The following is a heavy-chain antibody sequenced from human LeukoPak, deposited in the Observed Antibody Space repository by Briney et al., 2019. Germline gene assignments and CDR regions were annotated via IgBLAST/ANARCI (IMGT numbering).Heavy chain of an antibody. V-gene: IGHV4-34*01. J-gene: IGHJ4*02. D-gene: IGHD6-19*01. Sequence: PSETLSLTCAVYGGSFSGYYWSWIRQPPGKGLEWIGEINHSGSTNYNPSLKSRVTISVDTSKNQFSLKLSSVTAADTAVYYCARGSSGWLLDYWGQGTLVTVSS. CDR2: INHSGST. CDR3: ARGSSGWLLDY. CDR1: GGSFSGYY.